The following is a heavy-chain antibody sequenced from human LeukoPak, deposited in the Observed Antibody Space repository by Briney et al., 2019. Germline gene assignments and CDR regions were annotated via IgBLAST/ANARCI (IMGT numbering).Heavy chain of an antibody. J-gene: IGHJ4*02. D-gene: IGHD2/OR15-2a*01. CDR1: GFTFSSYA. Sequence: GSLRLSCAASGFTFSSYAMSWIRQPPGKGLEWIGYIYYSGSTNYNPSLKSRVTISVDTSKNQFSLKLSSATAADTAVYYCARVYYSKLDYWGQGTLVTVSS. CDR2: IYYSGST. V-gene: IGHV4-59*01. CDR3: ARVYYSKLDY.